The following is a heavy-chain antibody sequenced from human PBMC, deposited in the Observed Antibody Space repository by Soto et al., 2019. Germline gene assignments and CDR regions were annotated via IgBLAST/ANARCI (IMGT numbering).Heavy chain of an antibody. CDR3: AGPGYSGYDWAYDY. CDR2: IYYSGST. D-gene: IGHD5-12*01. CDR1: GGSISSGGYC. V-gene: IGHV4-31*03. Sequence: SETLSLTCTVSGGSISSGGYCWSWIRQHPGKGLEWIGYIYYSGSTYYNPSLKSRVTISVDTSKNQFSLKLSSVTAADTAVYYCAGPGYSGYDWAYDYWGQGTLVTVSS. J-gene: IGHJ4*02.